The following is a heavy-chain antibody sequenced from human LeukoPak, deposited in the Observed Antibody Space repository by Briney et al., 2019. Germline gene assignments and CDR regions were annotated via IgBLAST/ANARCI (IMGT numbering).Heavy chain of an antibody. V-gene: IGHV3-23*01. CDR2: ISGSGGST. CDR1: GFTFSSYA. Sequence: GGSLRLSCAASGFTFSSYAMSWVRQAPGKGLEWVSAISGSGGSTYYPDSVKGRFTISRDNSKNTLYLQMNSLRAEDTAVYYCAKDTFGSIAVSFDYWGQGTLVTVSS. D-gene: IGHD6-19*01. J-gene: IGHJ4*02. CDR3: AKDTFGSIAVSFDY.